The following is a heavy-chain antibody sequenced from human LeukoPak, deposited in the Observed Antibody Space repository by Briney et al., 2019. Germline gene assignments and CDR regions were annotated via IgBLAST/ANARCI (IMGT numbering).Heavy chain of an antibody. D-gene: IGHD3-16*01. V-gene: IGHV1-8*01. CDR2: MNANSGNT. J-gene: IGHJ4*02. CDR1: GYTFISYD. CDR3: ARLGGEFLRPADY. Sequence: GASVKVSCKASGYTFISYDINWVRQATGQGLEWMGWMNANSGNTAYAQKFQGRITITRDTSMRTVYMELSSLRSDDTAVYYCARLGGEFLRPADYWGQGTLVTVSS.